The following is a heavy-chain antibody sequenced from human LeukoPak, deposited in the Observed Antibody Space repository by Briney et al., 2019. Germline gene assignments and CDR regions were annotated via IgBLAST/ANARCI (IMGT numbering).Heavy chain of an antibody. D-gene: IGHD2-2*01. CDR1: GFTVSSNY. J-gene: IGHJ4*02. V-gene: IGHV3-66*04. Sequence: PGGSLRLSCAASGFTVSSNYMSWVRQAPGKGLEWVSVIYSGGSTYYADSVKGRFTISRDNSKNTLYLQMNSVRAEDTAVYYCARLSSFADFDYWGQGTLVTVSS. CDR2: IYSGGST. CDR3: ARLSSFADFDY.